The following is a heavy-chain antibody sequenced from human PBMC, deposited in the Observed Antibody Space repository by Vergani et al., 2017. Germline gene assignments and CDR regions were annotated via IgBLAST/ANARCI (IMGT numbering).Heavy chain of an antibody. J-gene: IGHJ4*02. V-gene: IGHV3-23*01. CDR3: TKKYFVSGNYLFDY. Sequence: EVQLLESGGGLVQPGGSLRLTCAASEFTFSNYAMNWVRQAPGKGLEWVSGISGSGVSAYYTDSVKGRFTISRDNSKNMLFLQMNNLRTEDPAIYYCTKKYFVSGNYLFDYWGQGTRVTVSS. D-gene: IGHD3-9*01. CDR2: ISGSGVSA. CDR1: EFTFSNYA.